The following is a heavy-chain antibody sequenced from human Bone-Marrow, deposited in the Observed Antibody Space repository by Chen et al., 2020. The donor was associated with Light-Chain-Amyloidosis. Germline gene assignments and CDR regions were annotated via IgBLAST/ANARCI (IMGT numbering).Heavy chain of an antibody. CDR2: INHSGST. D-gene: IGHD3-22*01. J-gene: IGHJ4*02. CDR3: ARAPSLGYYDSSGYKGYYFDY. CDR1: GGSFSGYY. Sequence: QVQLQQWGAGLLKPSETLSLTCAVYGGSFSGYYWRWIRQPPGKGLEWIGEINHSGSTNYNPSLKSRVTISVDTSKNQFSLKLSSVTAADTAVYYCARAPSLGYYDSSGYKGYYFDYWGQGTLVTVSS. V-gene: IGHV4-34*01.